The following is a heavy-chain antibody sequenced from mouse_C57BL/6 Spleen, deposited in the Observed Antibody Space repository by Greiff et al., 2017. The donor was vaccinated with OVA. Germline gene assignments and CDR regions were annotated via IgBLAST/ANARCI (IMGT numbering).Heavy chain of an antibody. J-gene: IGHJ1*03. V-gene: IGHV1-39*01. Sequence: EVQLQESGPELVKPGASVKISCKASGYSFTDYNMNWVKQSNGKSLEWIGVINPNYGTTSYNQKFKGKATLTVEQSSSTAYMQLNSLSSEDSAVFYCSRPLPRGWYFDVWGTGTTVTVSS. CDR2: INPNYGTT. CDR3: SRPLPRGWYFDV. CDR1: GYSFTDYN.